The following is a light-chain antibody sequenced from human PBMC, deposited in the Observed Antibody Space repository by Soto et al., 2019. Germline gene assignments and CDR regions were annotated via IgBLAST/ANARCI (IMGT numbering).Light chain of an antibody. CDR1: ESVDRY. J-gene: IGKJ2*02. CDR2: DGF. Sequence: VLTQSPDVLSLSPGQTATLSCRASESVDRYVAWYQQKAGQAPRLLIYDGFTRATGVAARFSGSGSATDFTLTISSLEPEDFAVYYCQQRARWPSTFGPRTKVEIK. V-gene: IGKV3-11*01. CDR3: QQRARWPST.